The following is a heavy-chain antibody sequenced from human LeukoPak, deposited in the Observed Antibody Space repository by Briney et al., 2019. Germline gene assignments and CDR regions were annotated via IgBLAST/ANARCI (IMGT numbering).Heavy chain of an antibody. CDR2: ISAYNGNT. J-gene: IGHJ4*02. D-gene: IGHD1-26*01. V-gene: IGHV1-18*01. CDR3: ARDGSGSYYRFPDY. Sequence: ASVKVSCKASGYTFTSYDINWVRQATGQGLEWMGWISAYNGNTNYAQKLQGRVTMTTDTSTSTAYMELRSLRSDDTAVYYCARDGSGSYYRFPDYWGQGTLVTVSS. CDR1: GYTFTSYD.